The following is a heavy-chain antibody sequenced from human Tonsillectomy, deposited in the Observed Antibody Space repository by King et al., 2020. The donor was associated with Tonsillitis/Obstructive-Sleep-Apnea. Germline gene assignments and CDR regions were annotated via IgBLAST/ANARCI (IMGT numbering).Heavy chain of an antibody. V-gene: IGHV4-39*01. Sequence: LQLQESGPGLVKPSETLSLTCTVSGGSISRSSYYWGWIRQPPGKGLEGIGSIYYSGSTYYNPSLKSRVTISVDTSKNQFSLKLSSVTAADTAVYYCARQDYGDYRFDPWGQGTLVTVSS. D-gene: IGHD4-17*01. CDR1: GGSISRSSYY. CDR2: IYYSGST. CDR3: ARQDYGDYRFDP. J-gene: IGHJ5*02.